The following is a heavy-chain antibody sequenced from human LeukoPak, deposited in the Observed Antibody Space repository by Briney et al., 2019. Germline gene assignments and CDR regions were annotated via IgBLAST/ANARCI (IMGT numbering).Heavy chain of an antibody. CDR1: GFTFSSYG. J-gene: IGHJ4*02. CDR3: AKDVWEKQQLVKYFDY. D-gene: IGHD6-13*01. CDR2: ISYDGSNK. V-gene: IGHV3-30*18. Sequence: PGGSLRLSCAASGFTFSSYGMHWVRQAPGKGLEWVAVISYDGSNKYYADSAKGRFTISRDNSKNTLYLQMNSLRAEDTAVYYCAKDVWEKQQLVKYFDYWGQGTLVTVSS.